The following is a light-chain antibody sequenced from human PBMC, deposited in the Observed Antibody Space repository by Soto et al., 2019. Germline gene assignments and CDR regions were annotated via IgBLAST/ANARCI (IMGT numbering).Light chain of an antibody. CDR3: SSYTRSSFYV. CDR1: SSDVGGYNY. V-gene: IGLV2-14*01. Sequence: QSALTQPASVSGSPGQSITISCTGTSSDVGGYNYVSWYQQHPGKAPKLMISEVSTRPSVVSNRFSGSKYGNTASLTIYGLQAEDEAGYYCSSYTRSSFYVFGTGTKLTVL. CDR2: EVS. J-gene: IGLJ1*01.